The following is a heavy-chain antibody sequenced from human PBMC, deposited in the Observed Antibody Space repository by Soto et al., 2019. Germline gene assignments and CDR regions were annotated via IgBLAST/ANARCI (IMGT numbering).Heavy chain of an antibody. Sequence: ASVKVSCKASGYTFTSYYIHWVRQAPGQGLEWMGIINPSGGSTSYAQKFQGRVTMTRDTSTSTVYMELSSLRSEDTAVYYCARDTDSSGWPYYYYYGMDVWGQGTTVTVSS. J-gene: IGHJ6*02. CDR1: GYTFTSYY. D-gene: IGHD6-19*01. CDR3: ARDTDSSGWPYYYYYGMDV. V-gene: IGHV1-46*01. CDR2: INPSGGST.